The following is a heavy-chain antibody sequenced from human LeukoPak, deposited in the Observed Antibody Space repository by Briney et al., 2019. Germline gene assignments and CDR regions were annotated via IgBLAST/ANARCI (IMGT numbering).Heavy chain of an antibody. D-gene: IGHD1-14*01. V-gene: IGHV4-4*02. CDR3: ARGRLRTYYYGMDV. J-gene: IGHJ6*02. Sequence: SETLSLTCAVSGSSISSSNWWSWVRQPPGKGLEWIGEIYHSGSTNYNPSLKSRVTISVDKSKNQFSLKLSSVTAADTAVYYCARGRLRTYYYGMDVWGQGTTVTVSS. CDR2: IYHSGST. CDR1: GSSISSSNW.